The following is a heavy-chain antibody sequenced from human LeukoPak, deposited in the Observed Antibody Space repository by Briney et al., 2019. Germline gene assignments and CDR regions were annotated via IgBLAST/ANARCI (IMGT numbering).Heavy chain of an antibody. CDR1: GGSMSSGPYY. Sequence: PSQTLSLTCTVSGGSMSSGPYYWSWIRQHPGKGLEWIGYVYYSGSTYYNPSLKSRVTISVDTSKNQFSLNLSSVTAADTAVYYCARDFYYYGMDVWGQGTTVTVSS. CDR2: VYYSGST. CDR3: ARDFYYYGMDV. V-gene: IGHV4-31*03. J-gene: IGHJ6*02.